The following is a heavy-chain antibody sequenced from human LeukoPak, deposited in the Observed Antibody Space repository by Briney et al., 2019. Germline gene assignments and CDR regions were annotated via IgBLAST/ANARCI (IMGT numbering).Heavy chain of an antibody. V-gene: IGHV3-30*04. CDR3: ARDCSSTSCYVV. Sequence: GGSLRLSCAASGFTFSSYAMHWVRQAPGNGLEWVAVISYDGSNKYYADSVKGRFTISRDNSKNTLYLQMNSLRAEDTAVYYCARDCSSTSCYVVWGQGTLVTVSP. CDR1: GFTFSSYA. J-gene: IGHJ4*02. CDR2: ISYDGSNK. D-gene: IGHD2-2*01.